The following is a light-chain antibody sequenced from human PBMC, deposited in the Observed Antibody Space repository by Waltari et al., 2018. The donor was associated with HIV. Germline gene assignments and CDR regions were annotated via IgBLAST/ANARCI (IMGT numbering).Light chain of an antibody. CDR1: QSGSSSY. CDR3: QQYGSSPYT. Sequence: ELVLTQSPGTLSLSPGESATLSCRASQSGSSSYLAWYQQKPGQAPRLLIYGASSRATGIPDRFSGSGSGTDFTLTISRLEPEDFAVYYCQQYGSSPYTFGQGTKLEIK. V-gene: IGKV3-20*01. CDR2: GAS. J-gene: IGKJ2*01.